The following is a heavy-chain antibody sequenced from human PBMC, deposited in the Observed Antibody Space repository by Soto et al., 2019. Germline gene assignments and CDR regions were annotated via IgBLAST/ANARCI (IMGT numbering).Heavy chain of an antibody. J-gene: IGHJ6*04. V-gene: IGHV3-30*18. Sequence: PGGSLRLSCAASGFTFNNYGMHWVRQAPCKGLEWVAVISYDGSNKYYADSVKGRFTISRDNSKNTLYPQMNSLRAEDTAVYYCAKDRRGYCISTSCYGPTYYGMDVWGKGTTVTVSS. CDR3: AKDRRGYCISTSCYGPTYYGMDV. CDR1: GFTFNNYG. D-gene: IGHD2-2*01. CDR2: ISYDGSNK.